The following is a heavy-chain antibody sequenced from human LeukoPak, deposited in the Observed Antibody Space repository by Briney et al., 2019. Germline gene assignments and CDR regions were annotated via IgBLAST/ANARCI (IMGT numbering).Heavy chain of an antibody. D-gene: IGHD6-19*01. Sequence: GGSLRLSCAASGFTLSTFDMNWVRQAPGKGLEWVSSISTSSRYIYYRDSVKGRFTISRDDAKNSLYLQMTNLRAADTAVYYCAKDLSRAVAADWFDPWDQGSLVTVSS. CDR2: ISTSSRYI. CDR3: AKDLSRAVAADWFDP. V-gene: IGHV3-21*04. CDR1: GFTLSTFD. J-gene: IGHJ5*02.